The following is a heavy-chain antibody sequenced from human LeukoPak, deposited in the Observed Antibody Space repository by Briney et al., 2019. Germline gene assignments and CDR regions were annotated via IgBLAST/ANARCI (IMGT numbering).Heavy chain of an antibody. V-gene: IGHV4-34*01. J-gene: IGHJ5*02. CDR1: GGSFSGYY. CDR3: ARGDAANFWFDP. Sequence: SETLSLTCAVYGGSFSGYYWSWIRQPPGKGLEWIGEINHSGSTNYNPSLKSRVTISVDTSKNQFPLKLSSVTAADTAVYYCARGDAANFWFDPWGQGTLVTVSS. CDR2: INHSGST. D-gene: IGHD6-25*01.